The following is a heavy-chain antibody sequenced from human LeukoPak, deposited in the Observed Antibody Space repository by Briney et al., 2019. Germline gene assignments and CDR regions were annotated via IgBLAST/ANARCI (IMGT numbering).Heavy chain of an antibody. CDR2: ISYDGSNK. CDR1: GFTFSSYA. CDR3: ARGGSYSDYYYYYGMDV. D-gene: IGHD1-26*01. V-gene: IGHV3-30-3*01. J-gene: IGHJ6*02. Sequence: GRSLRLSCAASGFTFSSYAMHWVRQAPGKGLEWVAVISYDGSNKYYADSVKGRFTISRDNSKNTLYLQMNSLRAEDTAVYYCARGGSYSDYYYYYGMDVWGQGTTVTVSS.